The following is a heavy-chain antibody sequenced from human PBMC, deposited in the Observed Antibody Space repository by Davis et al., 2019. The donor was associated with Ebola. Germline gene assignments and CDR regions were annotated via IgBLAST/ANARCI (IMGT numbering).Heavy chain of an antibody. D-gene: IGHD3-16*01. CDR1: GYTFTSYA. J-gene: IGHJ5*02. V-gene: IGHV1-3*01. Sequence: ASVKVSCKASGYTFTSYAMHWVRQAPGQRLEWMGWINAGNGNTKYSQKFQGRVTITRDTSASTAYMELSSLRSEDTAVYYCARAPFMITFGGVDRTNNWFDPWGQGTLVTVSS. CDR2: INAGNGNT. CDR3: ARAPFMITFGGVDRTNNWFDP.